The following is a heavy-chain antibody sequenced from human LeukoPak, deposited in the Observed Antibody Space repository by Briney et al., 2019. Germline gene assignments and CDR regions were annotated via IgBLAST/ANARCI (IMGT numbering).Heavy chain of an antibody. D-gene: IGHD1-1*01. Sequence: GGSLRLSCAASEFTVSNSYMSWVRQAPGKGLEWVSIILSGGDTFYTYSVKGRFTISRDNSKNTVYLYMDGLRAEDTAVYYCARLAAYNFDGGYFDYWGLGTLVTVSS. CDR2: ILSGGDT. CDR3: ARLAAYNFDGGYFDY. CDR1: EFTVSNSY. J-gene: IGHJ4*02. V-gene: IGHV3-53*01.